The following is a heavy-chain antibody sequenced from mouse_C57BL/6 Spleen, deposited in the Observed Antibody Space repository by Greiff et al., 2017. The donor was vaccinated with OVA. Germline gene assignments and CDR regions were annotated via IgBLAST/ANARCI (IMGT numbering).Heavy chain of an antibody. D-gene: IGHD1-1*01. J-gene: IGHJ2*01. CDR2: INPNSGST. Sequence: QVQLKQPGAELVKPGASVKLSCKASGYTFTSYWMHWVKQRPGQGLEWIGMINPNSGSTNYNEKFKSKATLTVDKSSSTAYMQLSSLTSEDSAVYYCARRLDYYGSSFDYWGQGTTLTVSS. CDR1: GYTFTSYW. CDR3: ARRLDYYGSSFDY. V-gene: IGHV1-64*01.